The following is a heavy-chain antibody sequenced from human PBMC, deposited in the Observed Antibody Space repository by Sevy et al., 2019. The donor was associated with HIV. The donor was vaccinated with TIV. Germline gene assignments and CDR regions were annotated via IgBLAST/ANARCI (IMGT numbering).Heavy chain of an antibody. D-gene: IGHD6-19*01. V-gene: IGHV4-39*01. CDR1: GGSISSSSYY. Sequence: SETLSLTCTVSGGSISSSSYYWGWIRQPPGKGLEWIASIRYSGSTYYNPSLRSRVTISADASKNQFSLKLNSVTAADTAVYYCAGPILTYRSGWSYYDHWGQGTVVTVSS. CDR2: IRYSGST. J-gene: IGHJ4*02. CDR3: AGPILTYRSGWSYYDH.